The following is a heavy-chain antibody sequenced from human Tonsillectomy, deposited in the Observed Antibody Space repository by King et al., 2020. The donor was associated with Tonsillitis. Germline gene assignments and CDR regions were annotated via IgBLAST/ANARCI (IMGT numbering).Heavy chain of an antibody. J-gene: IGHJ1*01. Sequence: VQLVESGGGVVQPGRSLRLSCTASGFTFSSYGMHWVRQAPGKGLEWVAVIWYDGSNKYYADSVKGRFTISRDNSKNTLYLQMNSLRAEDTAVYYCAKEPSYYYDSSGHYKGVLHHWGQGTLVTVSS. CDR3: AKEPSYYYDSSGHYKGVLHH. CDR1: GFTFSSYG. CDR2: IWYDGSNK. V-gene: IGHV3-33*06. D-gene: IGHD3-22*01.